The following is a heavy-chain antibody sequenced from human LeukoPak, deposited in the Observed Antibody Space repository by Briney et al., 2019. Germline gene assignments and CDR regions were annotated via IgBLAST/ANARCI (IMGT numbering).Heavy chain of an antibody. V-gene: IGHV4-38-2*02. Sequence: PSETLSLTCTVSGYSISSGYYWGWIRQPPGKGLEWIGSIYHSGSTYYNPSLKSRVTISVDTSKNQFSLKLSSVTAADTAVYYCAASSRGRITMVRGVRYYYYYMDVWGKRTTVTVSS. CDR3: AASSRGRITMVRGVRYYYYYMDV. J-gene: IGHJ6*03. D-gene: IGHD3-10*01. CDR1: GYSISSGYY. CDR2: IYHSGST.